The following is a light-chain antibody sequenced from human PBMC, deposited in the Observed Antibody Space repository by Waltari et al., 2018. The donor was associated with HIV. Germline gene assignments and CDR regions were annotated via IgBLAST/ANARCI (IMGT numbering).Light chain of an antibody. J-gene: IGKJ1*01. V-gene: IGKV4-1*01. Sequence: DIVMTQSPDSLAVSLGARATISGKSSQSVLYSPNNKNYLAWYQQKPGQPPKLLIYWASTRESGVPDRFSGSGSGTDFTLTISSLQTEDVAVYFCQQYYSTPLAFGQGTKVEIK. CDR3: QQYYSTPLA. CDR2: WAS. CDR1: QSVLYSPNNKNY.